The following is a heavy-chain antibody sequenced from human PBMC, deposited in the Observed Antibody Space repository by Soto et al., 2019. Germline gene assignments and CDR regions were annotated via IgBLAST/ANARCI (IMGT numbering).Heavy chain of an antibody. CDR1: GYAFTTYG. CDR3: ARGRYGDY. J-gene: IGHJ4*02. CDR2: ISAHNGNT. D-gene: IGHD1-1*01. Sequence: QVHLVQSGAEVKKPAASVKVSCKGSGYAFTTYGITWVRQAPGQGLEWMGWISAHNGNTNYAQKLQGRATVTRDTSTSTAYMELRSLRSDDTAVYYCARGRYGDYWGQGALVTVSS. V-gene: IGHV1-18*01.